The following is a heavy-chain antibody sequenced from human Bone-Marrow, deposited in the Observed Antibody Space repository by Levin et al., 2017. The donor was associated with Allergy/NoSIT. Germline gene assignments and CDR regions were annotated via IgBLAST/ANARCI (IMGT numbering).Heavy chain of an antibody. D-gene: IGHD2-15*01. CDR3: ASRSSGSSTPYFYYYYMDV. V-gene: IGHV5-51*01. Sequence: PGESLKISCKGSGYSFTNYWIGWVRQMPGKGLEWMGVIDPGDSDARHSPSFQGEVTISVDKSISTAYLQWNSLKASDTAMYFCASRSSGSSTPYFYYYYMDVWGKGTTVTVSS. CDR1: GYSFTNYW. CDR2: IDPGDSDA. J-gene: IGHJ6*03.